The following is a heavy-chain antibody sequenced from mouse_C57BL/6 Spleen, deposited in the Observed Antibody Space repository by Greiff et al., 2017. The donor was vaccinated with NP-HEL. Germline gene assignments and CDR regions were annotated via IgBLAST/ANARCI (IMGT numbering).Heavy chain of an antibody. V-gene: IGHV1-82*01. CDR2: IYPGDGDT. Sequence: VQLQQSGPELVKPGASVKISCKASGYAFSSSWMNWVKQRPGKGLEWIGRIYPGDGDTNYNGKFKGKATLTADKSSSTAYMQLSSLTSAASAVPFCDRYGYSNLVYYDGWGKGTTLTVSS. J-gene: IGHJ1*03. D-gene: IGHD2-5*01. CDR1: GYAFSSSW. CDR3: DRYGYSNLVYYDG.